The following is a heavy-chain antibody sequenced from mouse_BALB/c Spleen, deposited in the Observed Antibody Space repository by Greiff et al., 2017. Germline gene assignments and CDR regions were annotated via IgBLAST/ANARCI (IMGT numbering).Heavy chain of an antibody. V-gene: IGHV1-54*01. CDR1: GYAFTNYL. Sequence: VQLQESGAELVRPGTSVKVSCKASGYAFTNYLIEWVKQRPGQGLEWIGVINPGSGGTNYNEKFKGKATLTADKSSSTAYMQLSSLTSDDSAVYVCARKIYYGNYLFAYWGQGTLVTVSA. CDR3: ARKIYYGNYLFAY. CDR2: INPGSGGT. D-gene: IGHD2-1*01. J-gene: IGHJ3*01.